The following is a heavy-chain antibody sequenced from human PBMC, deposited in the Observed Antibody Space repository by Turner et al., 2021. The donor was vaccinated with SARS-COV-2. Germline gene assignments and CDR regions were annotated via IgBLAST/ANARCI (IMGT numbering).Heavy chain of an antibody. Sequence: QVQLVESGGGGVQPGRSLRIHCAASGFTFSSSAMHWVRQAPGKGLEWVAVISYDGSNKFYAVSVKGRFTISRDNSKNTLYLQMNSLGVEDTAVYYCARDRSGWYLDYWGQGTLVTVSS. CDR3: ARDRSGWYLDY. D-gene: IGHD6-19*01. CDR1: GFTFSSSA. CDR2: ISYDGSNK. V-gene: IGHV3-30*04. J-gene: IGHJ4*02.